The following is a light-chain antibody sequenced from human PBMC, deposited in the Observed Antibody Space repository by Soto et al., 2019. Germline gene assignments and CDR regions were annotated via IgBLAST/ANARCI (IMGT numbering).Light chain of an antibody. CDR3: QQYGSSPQA. V-gene: IGKV3-20*01. Sequence: EIVLTQSPGTLSLSPGERVTLSCRASQSVTRSFLAWYQQKPGQAPRLLIYGASSRATGIPDRFGGSGSGTDFPLTISRLEPEDFAVYYCQQYGSSPQAFGPGTKVDMK. CDR2: GAS. CDR1: QSVTRSF. J-gene: IGKJ3*01.